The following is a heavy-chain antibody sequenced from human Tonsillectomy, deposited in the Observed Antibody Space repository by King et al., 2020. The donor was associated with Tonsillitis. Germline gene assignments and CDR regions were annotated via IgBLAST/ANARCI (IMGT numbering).Heavy chain of an antibody. Sequence: VQLVESGGGLVKPGGSLRLSCAASGFTFSNAWMSWVRQAPGKGLEGVGRIKSKTDGGTTDYAAPVKGRFTISRDDSKNTLYLQMNNLKTEDTAVYYCTTVDNTMVRGVIAYYFDHWGQGTLVTVSS. D-gene: IGHD3-10*01. CDR2: IKSKTDGGTT. CDR3: TTVDNTMVRGVIAYYFDH. CDR1: GFTFSNAW. V-gene: IGHV3-15*01. J-gene: IGHJ4*02.